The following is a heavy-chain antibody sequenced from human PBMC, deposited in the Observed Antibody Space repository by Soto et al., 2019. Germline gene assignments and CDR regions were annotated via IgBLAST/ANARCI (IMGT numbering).Heavy chain of an antibody. CDR1: GFTFSSYA. V-gene: IGHV3-23*01. CDR2: ISGSGGST. Sequence: PGGFLRLSCAASGFTFSSYAMSWVRQAPGKGLEWVSAISGSGGSTYYADSVKGRFTISRDNSKNTLYLQMNSLRAEDTAVYYXAKGSSTGWAPGLRYFDYWGQGTLVTV. D-gene: IGHD6-19*01. J-gene: IGHJ4*02. CDR3: AKGSSTGWAPGLRYFDY.